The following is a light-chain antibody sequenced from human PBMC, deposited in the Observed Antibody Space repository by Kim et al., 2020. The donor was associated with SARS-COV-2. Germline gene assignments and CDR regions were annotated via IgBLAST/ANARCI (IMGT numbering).Light chain of an antibody. V-gene: IGLV2-8*01. Sequence: QSDTISCTATSSAVSGYISVSWYHLSPGKAPKLMIYEVSKRPSGIPDRFSGSKSGNPASLTVSGLQAGDEADYYCSTYASIKNWVFGGGTQLTV. CDR2: EVS. CDR1: SSAVSGYIS. CDR3: STYASIKNWV. J-gene: IGLJ3*02.